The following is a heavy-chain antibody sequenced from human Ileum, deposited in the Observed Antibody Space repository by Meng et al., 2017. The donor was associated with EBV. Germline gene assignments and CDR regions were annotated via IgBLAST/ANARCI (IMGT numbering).Heavy chain of an antibody. J-gene: IGHJ4*02. Sequence: QVQRQESGPGLVKPSGTLSLTCAVSGGCISSRNWWSWVRQPPGKGLEWIGEIYHSGSTNYNPSLKSRVTMSVDKSKNQFSLNLSSVTAADTAVYYCARVGQWLPIDYWGQGTLVTVSS. CDR3: ARVGQWLPIDY. CDR2: IYHSGST. D-gene: IGHD6-19*01. CDR1: GGCISSRNW. V-gene: IGHV4-4*02.